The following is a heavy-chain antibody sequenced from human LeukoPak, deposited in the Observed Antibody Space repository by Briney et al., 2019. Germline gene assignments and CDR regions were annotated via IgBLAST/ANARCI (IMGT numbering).Heavy chain of an antibody. V-gene: IGHV3-23*01. Sequence: GGSLRLSCAASGFTFSSYAMSWVRQAPGKGLEWVSAISGSGGSTYYADSVKGRFTISRDNSKNTLYLQMDSLRAEDTAVYYCVKFVGPLLWGVLYYFDYWGQGTLVTVSS. CDR3: VKFVGPLLWGVLYYFDY. J-gene: IGHJ4*02. CDR2: ISGSGGST. D-gene: IGHD2-2*01. CDR1: GFTFSSYA.